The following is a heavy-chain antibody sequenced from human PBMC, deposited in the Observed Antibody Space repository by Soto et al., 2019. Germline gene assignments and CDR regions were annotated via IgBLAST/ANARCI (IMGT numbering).Heavy chain of an antibody. V-gene: IGHV3-21*01. J-gene: IGHJ6*02. CDR1: GFTFSSYS. CDR2: ISSSSSYI. Sequence: GGSLRLSCAASGFTFSSYSMNWVRQAPGKGLEWVSSISSSSSYIYYADSVKGRFTISRDNAKNSLYLQMNSLRAEDTAVYYCARVTYSSSWYSAYYYYGMDVWGQGTTVTVSS. D-gene: IGHD6-13*01. CDR3: ARVTYSSSWYSAYYYYGMDV.